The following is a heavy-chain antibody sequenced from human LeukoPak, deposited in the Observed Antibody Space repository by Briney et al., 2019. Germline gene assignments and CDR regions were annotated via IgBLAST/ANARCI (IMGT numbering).Heavy chain of an antibody. CDR2: INWNGGST. CDR1: GFTFDDYG. Sequence: PGGSLRLSCAASGFTFDDYGMSWVRQAPGKGLEWVSGINWNGGSTAYADSVKGRFTISRDNAKNSLYLQMNSLRAEDTAVYYCASGGEYYYGSGSYFRDYYYYYMDVWGKGTTVTVSS. V-gene: IGHV3-20*04. D-gene: IGHD3-10*01. J-gene: IGHJ6*03. CDR3: ASGGEYYYGSGSYFRDYYYYYMDV.